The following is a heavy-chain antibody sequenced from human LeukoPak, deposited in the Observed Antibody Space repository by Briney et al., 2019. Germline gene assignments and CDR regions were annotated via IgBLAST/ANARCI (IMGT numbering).Heavy chain of an antibody. D-gene: IGHD3-10*01. J-gene: IGHJ5*02. Sequence: ASVKVSCKASGYTFTSYGISWVRQAPGQGLEWMGWISAYNGNTNYAQKLRGRVTMTTDTSTSTAYMELRSLRSDDTAVYYCARERVTMVRGWHNWFDPWGQGTLVTVSS. CDR2: ISAYNGNT. CDR1: GYTFTSYG. CDR3: ARERVTMVRGWHNWFDP. V-gene: IGHV1-18*01.